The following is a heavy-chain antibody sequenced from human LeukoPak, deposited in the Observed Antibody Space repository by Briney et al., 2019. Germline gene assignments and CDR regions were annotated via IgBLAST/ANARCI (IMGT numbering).Heavy chain of an antibody. V-gene: IGHV3-53*01. CDR1: GFTVSSNY. J-gene: IGHJ4*02. CDR2: IYSGGST. D-gene: IGHD3-3*01. Sequence: GGSLRLSCAAAGFTVSSNYMSWVRQAPGKGLEWVSVIYSGGSTYYADSVKGRFTISRDNSKNTLYLQMNSLRAEDTAVYCCARLVYDFWSGYHTPYYFDYWGQGTLVTVSS. CDR3: ARLVYDFWSGYHTPYYFDY.